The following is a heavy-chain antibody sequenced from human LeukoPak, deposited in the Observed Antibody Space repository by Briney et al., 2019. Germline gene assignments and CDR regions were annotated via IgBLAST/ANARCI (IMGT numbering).Heavy chain of an antibody. J-gene: IGHJ4*02. CDR2: IYSGGST. Sequence: GGSLRLFCAASGVTGSSNYIRWGRQASGEGLEWVSVIYSGGSTYYADSVKGRFTISRHNSKNTLYLQMNSLRAEDTAVYYCARGIYGDHIDYWGQGTLVTVSS. V-gene: IGHV3-53*04. CDR1: GVTGSSNY. D-gene: IGHD4-17*01. CDR3: ARGIYGDHIDY.